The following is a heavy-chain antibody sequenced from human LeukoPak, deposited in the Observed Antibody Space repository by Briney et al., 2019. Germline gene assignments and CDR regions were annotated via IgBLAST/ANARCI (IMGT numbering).Heavy chain of an antibody. Sequence: GGSLRLSCPASGFSFSSYVMNWVRQAPGKGLEWVSAISGSGGSTYYADSVKGRFTISRDNSKNTLYLQMNSLRAEDTAVYYCAKRLTYSSGWQPNFDYWGQGTLVTVSS. CDR1: GFSFSSYV. CDR3: AKRLTYSSGWQPNFDY. J-gene: IGHJ4*02. V-gene: IGHV3-23*01. CDR2: ISGSGGST. D-gene: IGHD6-19*01.